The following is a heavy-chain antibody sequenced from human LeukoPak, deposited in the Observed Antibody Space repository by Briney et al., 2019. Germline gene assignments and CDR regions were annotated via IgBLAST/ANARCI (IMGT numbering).Heavy chain of an antibody. J-gene: IGHJ6*03. Sequence: PGGSLRLSCTASGFTFSSHWMHWVRQVPRKGLVWISRINTDATSTTYADSVKGRFTISRDNSKNTLYLQMNSLRAEDTAVYYCAKDPSVLGYYYYYMDVWGKGTTVTVSS. D-gene: IGHD1-26*01. CDR1: GFTFSSHW. CDR3: AKDPSVLGYYYYYMDV. CDR2: INTDATST. V-gene: IGHV3-74*01.